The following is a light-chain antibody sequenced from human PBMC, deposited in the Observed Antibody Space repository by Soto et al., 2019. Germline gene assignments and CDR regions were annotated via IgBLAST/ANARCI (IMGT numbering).Light chain of an antibody. Sequence: QSALAQPASVSGSPGQSIAISCTGSSSDVGSNNYVSWYQQDPGKAPKLIIYDVSSRPSGVSDRFSGSKSGNTASLTISGLRAEDEADYFCSSQTRSNTPVFGGGTKLTVL. CDR2: DVS. J-gene: IGLJ2*01. V-gene: IGLV2-14*01. CDR1: SSDVGSNNY. CDR3: SSQTRSNTPV.